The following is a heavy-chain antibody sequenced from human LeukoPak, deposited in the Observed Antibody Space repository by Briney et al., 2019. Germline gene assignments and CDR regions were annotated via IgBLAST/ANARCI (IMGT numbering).Heavy chain of an antibody. CDR3: ARLYYDSSGSFDY. V-gene: IGHV4-34*01. CDR1: GGSFSGYY. D-gene: IGHD3-22*01. J-gene: IGHJ4*02. Sequence: PSETLSLTCAVYGGSFSGYYWSWIRQPPGKGLEWIGEINHSGSTNYNPSLKSRVIISVDTSKNQFSLKLSSVTAADTAVYYCARLYYDSSGSFDYWGQGTLVTVSS. CDR2: INHSGST.